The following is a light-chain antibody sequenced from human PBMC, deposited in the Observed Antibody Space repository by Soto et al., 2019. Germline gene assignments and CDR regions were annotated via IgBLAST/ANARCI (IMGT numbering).Light chain of an antibody. CDR1: QSVSSY. Sequence: EIVLTQSPVTLSLSPGERASLSCRASQSVSSYLAWYQQKPGQAPRFLIYDASHRETGIPAMFSGSGSGTECTLTISSLQSEDVEVDYCQQYNNWPWTFGQGTKVDIK. J-gene: IGKJ1*01. CDR2: DAS. CDR3: QQYNNWPWT. V-gene: IGKV3-11*01.